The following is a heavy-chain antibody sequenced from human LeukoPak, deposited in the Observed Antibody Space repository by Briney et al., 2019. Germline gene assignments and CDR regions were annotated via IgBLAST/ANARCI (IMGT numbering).Heavy chain of an antibody. CDR2: IYYSGST. CDR3: ARGGSLRPPIYFDY. Sequence: PSETLSLTCTVSGGSISSYYWSWVRQPPGKGLEWIGYIYYSGSTNYNPSLKSRVTISVDTSKNQFSLKLSSVTAVDTAVYYCARGGSLRPPIYFDYWGQGTLVTVSS. J-gene: IGHJ4*02. CDR1: GGSISSYY. D-gene: IGHD6-13*01. V-gene: IGHV4-59*01.